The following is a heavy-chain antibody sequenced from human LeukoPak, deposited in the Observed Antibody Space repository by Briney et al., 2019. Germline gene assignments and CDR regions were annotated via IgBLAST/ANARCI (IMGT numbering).Heavy chain of an antibody. CDR3: AKDLSSWSPWAPYYYHYMDV. CDR2: ISGSGGST. V-gene: IGHV3-23*01. Sequence: PGGSLRLSCAASGFTFSSYGMSWVRQAPGKGLEWVSAISGSGGSTYYADSVKGRFTISRDNSKNTLYLQMSSLRAEDTAVYYCAKDLSSWSPWAPYYYHYMDVWGKGTTVTISS. CDR1: GFTFSSYG. D-gene: IGHD6-13*01. J-gene: IGHJ6*03.